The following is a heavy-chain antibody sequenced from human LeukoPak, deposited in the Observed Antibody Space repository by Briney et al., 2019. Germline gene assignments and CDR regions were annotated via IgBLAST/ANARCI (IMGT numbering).Heavy chain of an antibody. CDR2: IKEDGSET. CDR3: ARDIGWVRAEIDH. D-gene: IGHD5-24*01. CDR1: GFTFKKYW. V-gene: IGHV3-7*01. Sequence: GGSLRLSCAASGFTFKKYWMSWVRQVPGKGLECLGNIKEDGSETYYADSVKGRFTISRDNPKNLLFLQINSLRVEDTAVYYCARDIGWVRAEIDHWGQGTLVTVSS. J-gene: IGHJ4*02.